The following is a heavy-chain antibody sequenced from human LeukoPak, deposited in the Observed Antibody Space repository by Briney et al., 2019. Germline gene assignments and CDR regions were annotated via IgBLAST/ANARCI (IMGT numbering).Heavy chain of an antibody. V-gene: IGHV1-69*13. Sequence: GASVKVSCKASGYTFTSYAISWVRQAPGQGLEWMGGIIPIFGTANYAQKFQGRVTITADESTSTAYMELSSLRSEDTAVYYCARGTMVPSFYYYYGMDVWGQGTTVTVSS. CDR2: IIPIFGTA. CDR3: ARGTMVPSFYYYYGMDV. J-gene: IGHJ6*02. D-gene: IGHD3-10*01. CDR1: GYTFTSYA.